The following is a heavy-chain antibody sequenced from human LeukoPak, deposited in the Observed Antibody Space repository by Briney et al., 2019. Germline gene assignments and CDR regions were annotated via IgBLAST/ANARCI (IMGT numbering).Heavy chain of an antibody. Sequence: PGGSLRLSCAASGFTFSNAWMSWVRQAPGKGLEWVGRIKSKTDGGTTEYAAPVKGRFTISRDDSKNTLYLQMNSLKTEDTAVYYCTTDQWGYSYGIFDYWGQGTLVTVSS. CDR2: IKSKTDGGTT. D-gene: IGHD5-18*01. V-gene: IGHV3-15*01. CDR1: GFTFSNAW. J-gene: IGHJ4*02. CDR3: TTDQWGYSYGIFDY.